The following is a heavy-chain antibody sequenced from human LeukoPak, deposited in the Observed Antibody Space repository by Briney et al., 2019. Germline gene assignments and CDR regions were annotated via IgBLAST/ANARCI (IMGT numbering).Heavy chain of an antibody. CDR2: IYETGST. CDR3: ARLKTPNYYDSSGYYNWFDP. CDR1: GDSITNSHW. J-gene: IGHJ5*02. D-gene: IGHD3-22*01. Sequence: SETLSLTCGVSGDSITNSHWWSWVRQSPGKQLEWIGEIYETGSTNYNPSLRSRVTISVDKSKNQFSLKLSSVTAADTAVYYCARLKTPNYYDSSGYYNWFDPWGQGTLVTVSS. V-gene: IGHV4-4*02.